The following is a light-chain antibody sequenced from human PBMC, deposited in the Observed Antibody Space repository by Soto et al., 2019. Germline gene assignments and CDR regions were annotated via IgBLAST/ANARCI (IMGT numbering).Light chain of an antibody. CDR2: EVN. Sequence: QSALTQPPSASGSPGQSVTIACTGTSSDVGGYKYVSWYQQHPGKAPKLMIYEVNKRPSGVPDRFSGSKSGHTASLTVSGLQADYEADYFCSSYAGRNIVLFGGGTQLTVL. J-gene: IGLJ2*01. CDR1: SSDVGGYKY. V-gene: IGLV2-8*01. CDR3: SSYAGRNIVL.